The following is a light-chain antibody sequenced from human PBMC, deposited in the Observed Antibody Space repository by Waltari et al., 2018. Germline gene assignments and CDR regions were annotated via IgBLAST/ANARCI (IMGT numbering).Light chain of an antibody. CDR2: GAS. V-gene: IGKV1-5*03. CDR3: QQYNDYSTWT. J-gene: IGKJ1*01. CDR1: QSISNW. Sequence: IQMTQSAATLSASVVDSFTVTCRASQSISNWLAWYQQKPGKAPKVLIYGASSLERGVPSRFSGSGSGTEFTLTISSLQPDDFATYYCQQYNDYSTWTFGQGTKVEIK.